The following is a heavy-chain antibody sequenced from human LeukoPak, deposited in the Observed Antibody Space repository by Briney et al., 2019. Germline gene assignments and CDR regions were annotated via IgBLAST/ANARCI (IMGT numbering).Heavy chain of an antibody. Sequence: SQTLSLTCAVSGGSISSGGYSWSWIRQPPGKGLEWIGYIYHSGSTYYNPSLKSRVTISVDRSKNQFSLKLSSVTAADTAVYYCASNALEHYYDSSGYSFGYWGQGTLVTVSS. V-gene: IGHV4-30-2*01. CDR3: ASNALEHYYDSSGYSFGY. J-gene: IGHJ4*02. D-gene: IGHD3-22*01. CDR2: IYHSGST. CDR1: GGSISSGGYS.